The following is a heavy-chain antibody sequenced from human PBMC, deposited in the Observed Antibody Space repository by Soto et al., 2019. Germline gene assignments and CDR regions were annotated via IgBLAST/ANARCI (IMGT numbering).Heavy chain of an antibody. Sequence: PSETLSLTSTASGGSISSYYWSWIRQPPGQGLEWIGYIYYSGSTNYNPSLKSRVTISVDTSKYQFSLKLSSVTAADTAVYYCARRGYDVLTGYSPTWFDPWGQG. V-gene: IGHV4-59*01. CDR1: GGSISSYY. J-gene: IGHJ5*02. CDR2: IYYSGST. CDR3: ARRGYDVLTGYSPTWFDP. D-gene: IGHD3-9*01.